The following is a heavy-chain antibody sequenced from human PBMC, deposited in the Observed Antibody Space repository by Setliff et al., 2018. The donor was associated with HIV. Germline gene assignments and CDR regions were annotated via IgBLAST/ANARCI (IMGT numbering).Heavy chain of an antibody. J-gene: IGHJ5*02. V-gene: IGHV3-23*01. CDR1: GFTFSSYA. CDR2: ISGSGGST. CDR3: AKDLARSPFDP. Sequence: GGSLRLSCAASGFTFSSYAMSWVRQAPGKGLEWVSAISGSGGSTYYADSVKCRFTISRDNSENTLYLQMNSLRAEDTAVYYCAKDLARSPFDPWGQGTLVTVSS.